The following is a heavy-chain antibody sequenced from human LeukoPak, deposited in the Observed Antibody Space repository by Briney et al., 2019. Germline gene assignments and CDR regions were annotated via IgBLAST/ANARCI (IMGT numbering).Heavy chain of an antibody. D-gene: IGHD6-19*01. CDR3: ARPGDTSVAGGGDGYFHH. CDR1: GGTFNNYG. Sequence: GSSVKVSCKVSGGTFNNYGLSWVRQAPGQGLEWMGRIIPLIGTADYAQRFQGRVTISADKSTSTAYMELSSLRYEDTAVYYCARPGDTSVAGGGDGYFHHWAKGTLVTVS. V-gene: IGHV1-69*04. CDR2: IIPLIGTA. J-gene: IGHJ1*01.